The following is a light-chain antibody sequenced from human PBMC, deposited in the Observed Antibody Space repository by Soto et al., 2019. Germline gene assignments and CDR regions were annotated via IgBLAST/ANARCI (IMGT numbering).Light chain of an antibody. CDR2: DVT. V-gene: IGLV2-14*01. CDR1: SSDVGGYEY. Sequence: LSQPASVSGSPGQSITISCTGTSSDVGGYEYVSWYQHQPDKAPKLIIYDVTNRPSGVSTRFSGSKSGNTASLTISGIQTEDEADYYCASITRSSTSVFGTGTKVTVL. CDR3: ASITRSSTSV. J-gene: IGLJ1*01.